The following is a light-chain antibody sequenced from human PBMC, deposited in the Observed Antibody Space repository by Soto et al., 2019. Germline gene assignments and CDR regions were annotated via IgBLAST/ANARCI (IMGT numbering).Light chain of an antibody. CDR3: SSYTTSSTVV. Sequence: QSALTQPASVSGSPGQSITISCTGTSSDVGAYGYVSWYQQHPGKAPKLMIYEVSYRPSGVSTRFCGSKSGNAASLTISGLQAEDEADYYCSSYTTSSTVVFGGGTELTVL. J-gene: IGLJ2*01. CDR2: EVS. V-gene: IGLV2-14*01. CDR1: SSDVGAYGY.